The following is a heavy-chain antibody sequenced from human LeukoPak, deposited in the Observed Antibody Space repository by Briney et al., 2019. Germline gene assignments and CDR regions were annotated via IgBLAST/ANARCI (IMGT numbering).Heavy chain of an antibody. J-gene: IGHJ4*02. V-gene: IGHV3-48*02. D-gene: IGHD3-10*01. CDR1: GFAFSTYG. CDR2: ITSRSTI. Sequence: GGSLRLSCAASGFAFSTYGMNWVRQAPEKGLEWVSYITSRSTIYYADSVKGRFTISRDNVKNSLYLEMNSLIDDDTAVYYCARRVSGSYLDYWGQGILVTVSS. CDR3: ARRVSGSYLDY.